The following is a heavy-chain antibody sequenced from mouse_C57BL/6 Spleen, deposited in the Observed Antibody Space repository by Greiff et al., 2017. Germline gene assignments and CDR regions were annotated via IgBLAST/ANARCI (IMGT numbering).Heavy chain of an antibody. CDR2: INPNNGGT. V-gene: IGHV1-26*01. J-gene: IGHJ2*01. CDR1: GYTFTDYY. CDR3: AREEYRKVY. Sequence: EVQLQQSGPELVKPGASVKISCKASGYTFTDYYMNWVKQSHGKSLEWIGDINPNNGGTSYNQKFKGKATLTVDKSSSTAYMELRSLTSEDSAVYYCAREEYRKVYWGQGTTLTVSS. D-gene: IGHD5-2*01.